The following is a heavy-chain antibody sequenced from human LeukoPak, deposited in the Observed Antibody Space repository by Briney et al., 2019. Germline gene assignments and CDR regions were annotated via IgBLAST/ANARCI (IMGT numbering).Heavy chain of an antibody. Sequence: SETLSLTCTVSGGSISSSSYYWGWIRQPPGKGLEWIGSIYYSGSTYYNPSLKSRVTISVDTSKNQFSLTLSSVTAADTAVYYCARHRLDCSGGSCYSKSYYYGMDVWGQGTTVTVSS. CDR3: ARHRLDCSGGSCYSKSYYYGMDV. V-gene: IGHV4-39*01. CDR1: GGSISSSSYY. CDR2: IYYSGST. D-gene: IGHD2-15*01. J-gene: IGHJ6*02.